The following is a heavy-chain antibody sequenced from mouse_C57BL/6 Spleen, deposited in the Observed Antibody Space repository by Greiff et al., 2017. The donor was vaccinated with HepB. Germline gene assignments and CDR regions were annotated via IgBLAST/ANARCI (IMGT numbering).Heavy chain of an antibody. V-gene: IGHV1-7*01. CDR3: AAGRLPGGSRDYYAMDY. D-gene: IGHD1-1*01. J-gene: IGHJ4*01. Sequence: QVQLQQSGAELAKPGASVKLSCKASGYTFTSYWMHWVKQRPGQGLEWIGYINPSSGYTKYNQKFKDKATLTADKSSSTAYMQLSSLTYEDSAVYYCAAGRLPGGSRDYYAMDYWGQGTSVTVSS. CDR1: GYTFTSYW. CDR2: INPSSGYT.